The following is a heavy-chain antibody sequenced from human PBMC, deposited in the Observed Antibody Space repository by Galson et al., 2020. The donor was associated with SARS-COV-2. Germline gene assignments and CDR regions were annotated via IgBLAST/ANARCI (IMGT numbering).Heavy chain of an antibody. J-gene: IGHJ4*02. CDR3: ARDSEAYSTSWFVRMGY. D-gene: IGHD2-2*01. Sequence: SVKVSCKASGRNFNNYGISWVRQAPGQGLEWMGGIVPTLGTPSYAQKFRGRVTISADKSTNTVYLEVTSLRSEDSAVYYCARDSEAYSTSWFVRMGYLGLGARVTVSS. CDR1: GRNFNNYG. CDR2: IVPTLGTP. V-gene: IGHV1-69*06.